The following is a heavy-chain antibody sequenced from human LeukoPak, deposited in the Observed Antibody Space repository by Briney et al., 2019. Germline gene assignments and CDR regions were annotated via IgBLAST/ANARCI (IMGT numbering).Heavy chain of an antibody. Sequence: GGSLRLSCAASGFTFSSYGMHWVRQAPGKGLEWVAVISYDGSNKYYADSVKGRFTISRDNSKNTLYLQMNSLRAEDTAVYYCAKDSPLYYWGQGTLVTVSS. CDR3: AKDSPLYY. V-gene: IGHV3-30*18. D-gene: IGHD3-16*01. J-gene: IGHJ4*02. CDR1: GFTFSSYG. CDR2: ISYDGSNK.